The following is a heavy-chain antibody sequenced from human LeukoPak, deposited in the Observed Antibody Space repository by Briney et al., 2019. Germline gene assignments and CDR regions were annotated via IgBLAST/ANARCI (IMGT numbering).Heavy chain of an antibody. D-gene: IGHD2-15*01. CDR1: GFSFTNYW. CDR2: VKEDGTTK. V-gene: IGHV3-7*01. Sequence: PGGSLRLSCAASGFSFTNYWMSWVRQAPGKGLEWVANVKEDGTTKQYVDSVKGRFTISRDNAKNSLYLQMDRLRAEDTAVYYCVSQEVVPHWGQGTLVPVSS. CDR3: VSQEVVPH. J-gene: IGHJ4*02.